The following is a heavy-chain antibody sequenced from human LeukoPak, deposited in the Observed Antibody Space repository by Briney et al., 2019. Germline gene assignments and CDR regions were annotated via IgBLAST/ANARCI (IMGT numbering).Heavy chain of an antibody. V-gene: IGHV1-18*01. D-gene: IGHD6-13*01. CDR2: ISAYNGNT. J-gene: IGHJ5*02. CDR3: ARDLIAAAKHGSGWFDP. CDR1: SYTFTSYG. Sequence: ASVKVSCKASSYTFTSYGISWVRQAPGQGLEWMGWISAYNGNTNYAQKLQGRVTMTTDTSTSTAYMELRSLRSDDTAVYYCARDLIAAAKHGSGWFDPWGQGTLVTVSS.